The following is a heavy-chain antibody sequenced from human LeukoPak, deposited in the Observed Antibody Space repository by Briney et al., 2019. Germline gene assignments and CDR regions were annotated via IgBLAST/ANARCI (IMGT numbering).Heavy chain of an antibody. CDR1: GFTFSSYG. CDR3: AKESGPYFDSSSAFDI. D-gene: IGHD3-22*01. J-gene: IGHJ3*02. CDR2: ISYDGSNK. V-gene: IGHV3-30*18. Sequence: WGSLRLSCAASGFTFSSYGMHWVRQAPGKGLEWVALISYDGSNKYFADSVKGRFTISRDNSKNTLYLQMNSLRAEDTAVYYCAKESGPYFDSSSAFDIWGQGTVVTVSS.